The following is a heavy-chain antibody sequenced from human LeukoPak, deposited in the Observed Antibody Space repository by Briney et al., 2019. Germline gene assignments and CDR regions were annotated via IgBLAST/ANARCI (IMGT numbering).Heavy chain of an antibody. D-gene: IGHD1-26*01. CDR1: GFTFSNYA. CDR2: ISGSGGST. V-gene: IGHV3-23*01. Sequence: GGSLRLSCAASGFTFSNYAMSWVRQAPGKGLEWVSAISGSGGSTYYADSVKGRFTISRDNSKNRLYLQMNSLRAEGTAVYYCAKMRPGATHYWGQGTLVTVSS. J-gene: IGHJ4*02. CDR3: AKMRPGATHY.